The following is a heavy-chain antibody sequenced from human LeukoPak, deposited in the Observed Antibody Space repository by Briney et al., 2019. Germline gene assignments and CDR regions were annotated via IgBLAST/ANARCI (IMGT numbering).Heavy chain of an antibody. CDR1: GFTFSSYV. J-gene: IGHJ4*02. V-gene: IGHV3-74*01. CDR2: ISHNGII. D-gene: IGHD3-10*01. Sequence: PGGSLRLSCETAGFTFSSYVMHWVRRTPGKGLVWVSRISHNGIISYADSVKGRFTISRDNAKNTLILQMNSLRVEDTAVYYCARDWFYKIDYWGRGTLVTVSS. CDR3: ARDWFYKIDY.